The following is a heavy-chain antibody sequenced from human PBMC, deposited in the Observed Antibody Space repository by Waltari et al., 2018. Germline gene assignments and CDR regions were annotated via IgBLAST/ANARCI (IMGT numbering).Heavy chain of an antibody. CDR2: ISSSSSYI. CDR1: GFTFSSYS. CDR3: ARGEGYSYGLDYFDY. J-gene: IGHJ4*02. Sequence: EVQLVESGGGLVKPGGSLRLSCAASGFTFSSYSMNWVRPSPGKGLEWVSSISSSSSYIYYADSVKGRFTISRDNAKNSLYLQMNSLRAEDTAVYYCARGEGYSYGLDYFDYWGQGTLVTVSS. V-gene: IGHV3-21*01. D-gene: IGHD5-18*01.